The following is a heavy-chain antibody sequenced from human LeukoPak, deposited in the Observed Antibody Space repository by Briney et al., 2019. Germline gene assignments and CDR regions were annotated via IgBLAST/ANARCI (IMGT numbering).Heavy chain of an antibody. Sequence: ASGKVSCKASGYTFTSSYMHWGGQAPGQGLEWMGIIHPSDDSTRYAQKFQGRVTMTKDTSTNTVYMHLSSLSSDDTAVYYCARAYYESSAYRHAVYFDYWGQGTLVTVSS. CDR1: GYTFTSSY. V-gene: IGHV1-46*01. J-gene: IGHJ4*02. CDR2: IHPSDDST. D-gene: IGHD3-22*01. CDR3: ARAYYESSAYRHAVYFDY.